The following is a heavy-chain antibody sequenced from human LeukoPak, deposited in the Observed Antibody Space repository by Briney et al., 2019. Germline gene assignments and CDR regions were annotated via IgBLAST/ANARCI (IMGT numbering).Heavy chain of an antibody. V-gene: IGHV1-18*01. Sequence: ASVKVSCKASGYTFTSYGISWVRQAPGQGLEWMGWISAYNGNTNYAQKLQGRVTMTTDTSTSTAYMELRSLRSDDTAVYYCARDHGYYYGPNRFDPWGQGTLVTVSS. CDR1: GYTFTSYG. D-gene: IGHD3-10*01. J-gene: IGHJ5*02. CDR2: ISAYNGNT. CDR3: ARDHGYYYGPNRFDP.